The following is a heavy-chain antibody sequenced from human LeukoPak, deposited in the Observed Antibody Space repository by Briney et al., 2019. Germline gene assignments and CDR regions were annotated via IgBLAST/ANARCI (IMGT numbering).Heavy chain of an antibody. D-gene: IGHD4-17*01. Sequence: SETLSLTCTVSGGSISSSSYYWGWIRQPPGKGLEWIRSIYYSGSTYYNPSLKSRVTIYVDTSKNQFSLKLSSVTAADTAVYYCASYVNDYGDYCFDYWGQGTLVTVSS. J-gene: IGHJ4*02. CDR2: IYYSGST. CDR3: ASYVNDYGDYCFDY. V-gene: IGHV4-39*01. CDR1: GGSISSSSYY.